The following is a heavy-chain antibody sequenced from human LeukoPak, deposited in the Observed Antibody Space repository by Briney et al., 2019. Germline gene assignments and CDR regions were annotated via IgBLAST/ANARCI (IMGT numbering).Heavy chain of an antibody. J-gene: IGHJ4*02. CDR3: ARQAGWELRSYFDY. D-gene: IGHD1-26*01. CDR1: GGSISSSSYY. CDR2: IYYSGST. V-gene: IGHV4-39*01. Sequence: SETLSLTCTVSGGSISSSSYYWGWIRQPPGKGLEWIGSIYYSGSTYYNPSLKSRVTISVDTSKNQFSLKLSSVTAADTAVYYCARQAGWELRSYFDYWGQGTLVTVSS.